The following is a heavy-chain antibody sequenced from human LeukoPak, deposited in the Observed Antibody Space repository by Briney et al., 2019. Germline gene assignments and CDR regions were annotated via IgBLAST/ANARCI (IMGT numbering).Heavy chain of an antibody. CDR2: ISDDGSTK. V-gene: IGHV3-30-3*01. CDR3: ARFPGSYSDY. D-gene: IGHD1-26*01. CDR1: GFTFSNYA. Sequence: HPGGSLRLSCAASGFTFSNYAMHWVRQAPGKGLEWVAVISDDGSTKYYADSVKCRFIISRDNYKNTLYLQMSSLRTEDTAVYFCARFPGSYSDYWGQGTLVTVSS. J-gene: IGHJ4*02.